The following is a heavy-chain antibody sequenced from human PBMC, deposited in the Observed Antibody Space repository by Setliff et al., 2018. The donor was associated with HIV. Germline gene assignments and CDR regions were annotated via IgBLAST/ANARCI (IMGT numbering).Heavy chain of an antibody. CDR1: GGTFNNYA. J-gene: IGHJ4*02. CDR3: ATVFYYDSESFSLDY. D-gene: IGHD3-10*01. CDR2: IIPLFGTT. Sequence: SVTVSCKASGGTFNNYAISWVRQAPGQGLEWVGGIIPLFGTTHYALKFQGRVTMTANESTNTAHMELSSLRSADTAMYYCATVFYYDSESFSLDYWGQGMLVTVSS. V-gene: IGHV1-69*13.